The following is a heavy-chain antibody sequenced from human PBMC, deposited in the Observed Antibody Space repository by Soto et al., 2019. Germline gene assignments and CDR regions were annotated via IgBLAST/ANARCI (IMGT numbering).Heavy chain of an antibody. V-gene: IGHV4-30-2*01. CDR3: ARASGIQLWWFDY. CDR2: IYHSGST. D-gene: IGHD5-18*01. Sequence: TLSLTCAVSGGSISSGGYSWSWIRQPPGKGLEWIGYIYHSGSTYYNPSLKSRVTISVDRSKNQFSLKLSSVTAADTAVYYCARASGIQLWWFDYWGQGTLVTVSS. J-gene: IGHJ4*02. CDR1: GGSISSGGYS.